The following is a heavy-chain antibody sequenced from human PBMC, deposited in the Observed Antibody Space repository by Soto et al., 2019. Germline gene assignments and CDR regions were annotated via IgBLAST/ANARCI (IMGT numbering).Heavy chain of an antibody. J-gene: IGHJ6*02. Sequence: EVQLVESGGGLVKPGGSLRLSCAASGFTFSNAWMSWVHQAPGKGLEWVGRIKSKTDGGTTDYAAPVKGRFTISRDDSKNTLYLQMNSLKTEDTAVYYCTTGSRYQLLLPSGYYYYGMDVWGQGTTVTVSS. CDR3: TTGSRYQLLLPSGYYYYGMDV. D-gene: IGHD2-2*01. V-gene: IGHV3-15*01. CDR2: IKSKTDGGTT. CDR1: GFTFSNAW.